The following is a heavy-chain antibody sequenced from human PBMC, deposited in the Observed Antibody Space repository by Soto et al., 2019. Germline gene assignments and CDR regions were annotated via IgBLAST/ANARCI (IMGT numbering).Heavy chain of an antibody. Sequence: EVQLVESGGGLVQPGGSLRLSCAASGFTFSIYWMHWVRQDTGKGLVWVSRINSDGSSISYADSVKGRFTISRDNAKNTLYLQMNSLRAEDPAVYYCARGEDYGYSLNYWGQGTLVTVSS. J-gene: IGHJ4*02. V-gene: IGHV3-74*01. D-gene: IGHD4-17*01. CDR2: INSDGSSI. CDR3: ARGEDYGYSLNY. CDR1: GFTFSIYW.